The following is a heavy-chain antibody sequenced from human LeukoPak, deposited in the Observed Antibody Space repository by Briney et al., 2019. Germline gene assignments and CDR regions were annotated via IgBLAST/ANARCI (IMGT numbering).Heavy chain of an antibody. Sequence: SETLSLTCAVSGGSISSSNWWSWVRPPPGKGLEWIGEIYHSGSTNYNPSLKSRVTISVDRSKNQFSLHLTSVTAADTAVYYCARDPGVGWFDPWGQGTLVTVSS. CDR3: ARDPGVGWFDP. D-gene: IGHD3-10*01. V-gene: IGHV4-4*02. CDR1: GGSISSSNW. CDR2: IYHSGST. J-gene: IGHJ5*02.